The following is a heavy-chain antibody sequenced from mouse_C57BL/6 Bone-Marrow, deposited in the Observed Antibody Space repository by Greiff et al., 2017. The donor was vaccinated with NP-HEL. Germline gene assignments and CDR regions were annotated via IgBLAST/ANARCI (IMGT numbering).Heavy chain of an antibody. CDR2: IYPGSGST. V-gene: IGHV1-55*01. CDR1: GYTFTSYW. CDR3: AVYDGYYVDAMDY. Sequence: QVQLQQPGAELVKPGASVKMSCKASGYTFTSYWITWVKQRPGQGLEWIGDIYPGSGSTNYNEKFKSKATLTVDTSSSTAYLQLSSLTSEDSAVYYCAVYDGYYVDAMDYWGQGTSVTVSS. J-gene: IGHJ4*01. D-gene: IGHD2-3*01.